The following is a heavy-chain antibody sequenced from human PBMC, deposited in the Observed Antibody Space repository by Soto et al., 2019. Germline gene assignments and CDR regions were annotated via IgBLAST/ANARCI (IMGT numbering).Heavy chain of an antibody. D-gene: IGHD2-2*01. CDR1: GGTFSNYA. J-gene: IGHJ6*02. V-gene: IGHV1-69*01. Sequence: QVQLVQSGPEVKKPGSSVKVSCKASGGTFSNYAISWGGQAPGQGFEWMGGIIPISGTANYAQKFQGRVTITAGESTSTAYMELSSLRSEDTAVYYCARSQGSSTSLEIYYYYYYGMDVWGQGTTVTVSS. CDR3: ARSQGSSTSLEIYYYYYYGMDV. CDR2: IIPISGTA.